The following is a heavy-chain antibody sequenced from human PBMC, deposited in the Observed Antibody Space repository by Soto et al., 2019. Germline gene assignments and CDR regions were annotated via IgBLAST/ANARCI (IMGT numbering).Heavy chain of an antibody. CDR2: ISGSGGST. V-gene: IGHV3-23*01. D-gene: IGHD1-20*01. Sequence: GGSLRLSCEASGFTFSSYVMSWVRQAPGKGLEWVSSISGSGGSTYYADSVKGRFTISRDNFKNALYLQITSLRAEDTAVYYCAKDVRYNWNDVLNHWGQGTLVTVSS. J-gene: IGHJ5*02. CDR3: AKDVRYNWNDVLNH. CDR1: GFTFSSYV.